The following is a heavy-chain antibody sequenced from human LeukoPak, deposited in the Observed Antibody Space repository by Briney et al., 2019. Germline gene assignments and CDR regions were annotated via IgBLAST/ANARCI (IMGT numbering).Heavy chain of an antibody. CDR2: INWNGGST. Sequence: GGSLRLSCAASGFTFDDYGMSWVRHAPGKGLEWVSGINWNGGSTGYAGSVKGRFTISRDNAKNSLYLQMNSLRAEDTALYYCARADYGGNPGAFDVWGQGTMVTVSS. V-gene: IGHV3-20*04. CDR1: GFTFDDYG. D-gene: IGHD4-23*01. CDR3: ARADYGGNPGAFDV. J-gene: IGHJ3*01.